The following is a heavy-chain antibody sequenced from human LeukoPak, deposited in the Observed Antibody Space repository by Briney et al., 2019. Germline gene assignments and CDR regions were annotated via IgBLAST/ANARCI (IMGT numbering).Heavy chain of an antibody. CDR1: GGSISSYY. D-gene: IGHD6-13*01. V-gene: IGHV4-59*01. Sequence: SETLSLTCTVSGGSISSYYWSWIRQPPGKGLEWIGYISYSGSTNYNPSLKSRVTISVDTSKNQFSLKLSSVTAADTAVYYCARDGIAAAGGYYYYYMDVWGKGTTVTLSS. CDR2: ISYSGST. J-gene: IGHJ6*03. CDR3: ARDGIAAAGGYYYYYMDV.